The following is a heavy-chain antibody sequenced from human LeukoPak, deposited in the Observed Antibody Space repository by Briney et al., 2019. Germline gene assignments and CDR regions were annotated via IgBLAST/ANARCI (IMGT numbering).Heavy chain of an antibody. V-gene: IGHV3-11*04. CDR3: ARDTLHYYDSSGYYPVDY. CDR2: ISSSGSSI. Sequence: GGSLRLSCAASGFTFSDYYMSWIRQTPGKGLEWVSYISSSGSSIYYADSVKGRFTISRDNAKNSLYLQMNSLTVEDTAVYYCARDTLHYYDSSGYYPVDYWGQGTLVTVSS. D-gene: IGHD3-22*01. CDR1: GFTFSDYY. J-gene: IGHJ4*02.